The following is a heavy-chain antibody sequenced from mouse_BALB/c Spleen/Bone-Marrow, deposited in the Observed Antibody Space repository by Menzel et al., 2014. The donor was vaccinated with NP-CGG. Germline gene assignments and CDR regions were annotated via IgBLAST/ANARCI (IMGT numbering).Heavy chain of an antibody. CDR3: ARWGFDY. J-gene: IGHJ2*01. CDR2: ISPSNGRT. CDR1: GYTFTSYW. Sequence: QVQLQQSGAELVKPGASVKLSCKASGYTFTSYWMHWVKQRPGQGLEWIGEISPSNGRTNYNEKFKSKATLTVDKSSSTAYMQLSSLTSEDSAVYYCARWGFDYWGQGTTLTVSS. V-gene: IGHV1S81*02.